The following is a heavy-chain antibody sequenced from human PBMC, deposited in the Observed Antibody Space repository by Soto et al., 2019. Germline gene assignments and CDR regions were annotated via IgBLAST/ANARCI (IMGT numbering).Heavy chain of an antibody. CDR1: GFTFSSYS. V-gene: IGHV3-21*01. D-gene: IGHD2-2*01. CDR3: ARASRYCSSTSCYSHYYGMDV. Sequence: EVQLVESGGGLVKPGGSLRLSCAASGFTFSSYSMNWVRQAPGKGLEWVSSISSSSSYIYYADSVKGRFTISRDNAKNPLYLQMNSLRAEDTAVYYCARASRYCSSTSCYSHYYGMDVWGQGTTVTVSS. CDR2: ISSSSSYI. J-gene: IGHJ6*02.